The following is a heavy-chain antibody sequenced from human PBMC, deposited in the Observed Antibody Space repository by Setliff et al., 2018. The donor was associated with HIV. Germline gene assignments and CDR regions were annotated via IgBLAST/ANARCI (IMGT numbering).Heavy chain of an antibody. Sequence: ASVKVSCKASGGTFNINAVTWVRQAPGQGLEWMGWINPNSGGTNYAQKFQGRVTMTRDTSISTTYMELSRLRSDDTAVYYCARTLPQYTNLFDYWGQGTLVTVSS. V-gene: IGHV1-2*02. J-gene: IGHJ4*02. CDR1: GGTFNINA. CDR3: ARTLPQYTNLFDY. D-gene: IGHD5-18*01. CDR2: INPNSGGT.